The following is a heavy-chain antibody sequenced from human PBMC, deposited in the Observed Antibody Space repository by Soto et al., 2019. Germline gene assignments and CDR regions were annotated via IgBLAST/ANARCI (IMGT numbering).Heavy chain of an antibody. CDR3: ARSGSGSGWL. CDR1: VGSVSSGRYY. D-gene: IGHD6-19*01. CDR2: IYYSGST. V-gene: IGHV4-61*01. Sequence: PSETLSLTCTVSVGSVSSGRYYWSWIRQPPGKGLEWIGHIYYSGSTKYNPSLKSRVTISVDTSKNQFSLKLSSMTAADTAVYYCARSGSGSGWLGGQGTLVTVSS. J-gene: IGHJ4*02.